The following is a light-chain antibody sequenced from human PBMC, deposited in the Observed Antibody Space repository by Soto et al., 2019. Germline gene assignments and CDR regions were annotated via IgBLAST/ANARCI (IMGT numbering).Light chain of an antibody. CDR2: GAS. J-gene: IGKJ5*01. CDR1: QSVSSK. CDR3: QQYNNGPPIT. Sequence: EIVMTQSPDRLSVSPGERATVSCTASQSVSSKLAWYQQKPGQAPRLLIYGASTRATGIPARFSGSGSGTEFTLTISSLQSEDFAVYYCQQYNNGPPITFGQGTRLEIK. V-gene: IGKV3-15*01.